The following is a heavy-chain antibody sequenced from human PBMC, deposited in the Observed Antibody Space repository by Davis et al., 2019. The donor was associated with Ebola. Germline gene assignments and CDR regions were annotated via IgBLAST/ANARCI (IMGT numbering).Heavy chain of an antibody. D-gene: IGHD6-19*01. CDR1: GFTFSSYA. V-gene: IGHV3-21*04. J-gene: IGHJ6*02. Sequence: PGGSLRLSCAASGFTFSSYAMSWVRQAPGKGLEWVSSISSSSSYIYYADSVRGRFTISRDNAKNSLYLQMNSLRAEDTAVYYCAKGRQWLPPRGYGMDVWGQGTTVTVSS. CDR2: ISSSSSYI. CDR3: AKGRQWLPPRGYGMDV.